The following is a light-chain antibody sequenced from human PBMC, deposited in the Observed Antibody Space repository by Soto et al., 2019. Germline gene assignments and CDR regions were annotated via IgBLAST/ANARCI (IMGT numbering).Light chain of an antibody. V-gene: IGLV2-14*01. Sequence: QSALTQPASVSGSPGPSITISCTGTSSDVGGYNYVSWYQQHPGKAPKLMIYNVSNRPSGVSNRFSGSKSGNTASLTISGLQAEDEGHYYFSSFTSANPVLFGGGTKLTVL. CDR2: NVS. CDR1: SSDVGGYNY. J-gene: IGLJ2*01. CDR3: SSFTSANPVL.